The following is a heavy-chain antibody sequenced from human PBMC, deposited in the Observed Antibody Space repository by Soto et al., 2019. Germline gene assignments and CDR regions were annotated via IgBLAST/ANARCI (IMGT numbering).Heavy chain of an antibody. V-gene: IGHV1-69*13. CDR3: ASYSSSSDYFDY. CDR2: IIPIFGTA. J-gene: IGHJ4*02. D-gene: IGHD6-6*01. Sequence: SVKVSCKASGGTFSSYAISWVRQAPGQGLEWMGGIIPIFGTANYAQKFQGRVTITADESTSTAYMELSSLRSEDTAVYYCASYSSSSDYFDYWGQGTLVTVSS. CDR1: GGTFSSYA.